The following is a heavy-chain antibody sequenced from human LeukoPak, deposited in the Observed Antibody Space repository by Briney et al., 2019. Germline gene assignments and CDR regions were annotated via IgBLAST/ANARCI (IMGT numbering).Heavy chain of an antibody. CDR1: GFTFSSYA. J-gene: IGHJ4*02. D-gene: IGHD4-17*01. CDR3: AKDRDYGDCIDY. Sequence: GGSLRLSCAASGFTFSSYAMHWVRQAPGKGLEWVAVISYDGSNKYYADSVKGRFTISRDNSKNTLYLQMNSLRAEDTAVYYCAKDRDYGDCIDYWGQGTLVTVSS. V-gene: IGHV3-30*04. CDR2: ISYDGSNK.